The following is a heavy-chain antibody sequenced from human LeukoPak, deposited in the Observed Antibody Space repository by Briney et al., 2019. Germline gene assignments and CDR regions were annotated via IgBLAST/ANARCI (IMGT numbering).Heavy chain of an antibody. D-gene: IGHD3-16*02. J-gene: IGHJ4*02. CDR2: IYYSGST. CDR3: ARARGSYPNSDY. V-gene: IGHV4-59*08. CDR1: GGSISSYY. Sequence: SETLSLTCTVSGGSISSYYWSWIRQPPGKGLEWIGYIYYSGSTNYNPSLKSRVTISVDTSKNQFSLKLSSVTAADTAVYYCARARGSYPNSDYWGQGTLVTVSS.